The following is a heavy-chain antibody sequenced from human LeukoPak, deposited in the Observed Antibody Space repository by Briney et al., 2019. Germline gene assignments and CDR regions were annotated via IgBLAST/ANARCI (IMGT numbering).Heavy chain of an antibody. CDR2: IWYDGSNK. J-gene: IGHJ4*02. V-gene: IGHV3-33*01. D-gene: IGHD3-22*01. CDR1: GFTFSSYG. Sequence: GGSLRLSCAASGFTFSSYGMHWVRQAPGKGLEWVAVIWYDGSNKYYADSVKGRFTISRDNSKNTLYLQMNSLRAEDTAVYYCARDSITYDSSGYDYWGQGTLVTVSS. CDR3: ARDSITYDSSGYDY.